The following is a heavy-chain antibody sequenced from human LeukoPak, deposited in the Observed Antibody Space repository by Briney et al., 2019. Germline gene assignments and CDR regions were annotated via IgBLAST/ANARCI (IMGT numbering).Heavy chain of an antibody. CDR1: GFTFSSYA. V-gene: IGHV3-33*08. Sequence: GGSLRLSCAASGFTFSSYAMSWVRQAPGKGLEWVAVIWYDGSNKYYADSVKGRFTISRDNSKNTLYLQMNSLRAEDTAVYYCARGGRTWIQLKTDYWGQGTLVTVSS. J-gene: IGHJ4*02. CDR3: ARGGRTWIQLKTDY. D-gene: IGHD5-18*01. CDR2: IWYDGSNK.